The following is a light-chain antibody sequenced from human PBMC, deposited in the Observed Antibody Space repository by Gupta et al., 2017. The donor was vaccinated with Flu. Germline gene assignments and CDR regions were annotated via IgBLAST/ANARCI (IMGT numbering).Light chain of an antibody. Sequence: SPANLSLSPGERATRSCRASQSVSSYLEWYQQKPGQAPRLLIYDASNRATGIPDRFSGSGSGTDFTLTSSSREPEDFAVYYGQQRSTWYTFGQGTKLEIK. J-gene: IGKJ2*01. CDR2: DAS. CDR3: QQRSTWYT. CDR1: QSVSSY. V-gene: IGKV3-11*01.